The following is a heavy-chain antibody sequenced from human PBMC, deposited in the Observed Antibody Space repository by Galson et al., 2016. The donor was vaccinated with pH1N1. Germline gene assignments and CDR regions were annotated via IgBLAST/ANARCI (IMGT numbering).Heavy chain of an antibody. CDR1: GFSFSNFV. V-gene: IGHV3-23*01. CDR2: ISGTSLSR. CDR3: AKVPHSSGWYSKAPSTFDI. D-gene: IGHD6-19*01. Sequence: SLRLSCAASGFSFSNFVMSWVRQAPGKGLEWVSSISGTSLSRYHTDSVKGRFTTTRDNSRNTLFLQMNSLKTEDTAVYYCAKVPHSSGWYSKAPSTFDIWGQGTMVTVSS. J-gene: IGHJ3*02.